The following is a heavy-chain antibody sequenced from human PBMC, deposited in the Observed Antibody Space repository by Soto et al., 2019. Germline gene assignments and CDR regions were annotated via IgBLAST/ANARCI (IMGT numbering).Heavy chain of an antibody. J-gene: IGHJ4*02. Sequence: SETLSLTCTVSGGSLSSHYWSWIRQSPGKVLEWIGRIYTSGSTNYNPSLKSRVTMSVDTSKNQFSLKLSSVTAADTAVYYCARVRGSIAAKYYFDYWGQGTLVTVSS. D-gene: IGHD6-6*01. CDR2: IYTSGST. CDR1: GGSLSSHY. CDR3: ARVRGSIAAKYYFDY. V-gene: IGHV4-4*07.